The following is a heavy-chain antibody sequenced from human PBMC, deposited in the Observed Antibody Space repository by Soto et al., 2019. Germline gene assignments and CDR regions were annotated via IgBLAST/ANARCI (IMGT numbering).Heavy chain of an antibody. CDR1: GFTFNSYW. Sequence: EVQLVESGGGLVQPGGSLRLSCAASGFTFNSYWMHWVRQAPGKRLVWVSRINGDGSSTNYADSVKGRFTVSRDNAKNTMYLQMNSLRGEDTDVYYFARGARGLYYMDVWGKGTTVTVSS. CDR3: ARGARGLYYMDV. J-gene: IGHJ6*03. CDR2: INGDGSST. V-gene: IGHV3-74*01.